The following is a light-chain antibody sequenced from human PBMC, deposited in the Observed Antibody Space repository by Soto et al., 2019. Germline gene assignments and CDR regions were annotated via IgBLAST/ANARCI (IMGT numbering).Light chain of an antibody. CDR1: QSVSSSY. J-gene: IGKJ1*01. CDR2: GAS. CDR3: QQYASSSRT. V-gene: IGKV3-20*01. Sequence: EIVLTHSPGTLSLSPGEKATLSCRASQSVSSSYLAWYQQKPGQAPRLLIYGASSRATGIPDRFRGSGSGTDFTLTISRLEPEDFAVYYCQQYASSSRTFGPGTKVDIK.